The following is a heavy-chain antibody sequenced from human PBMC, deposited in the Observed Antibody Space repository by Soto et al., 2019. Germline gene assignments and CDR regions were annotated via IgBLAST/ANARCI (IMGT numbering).Heavy chain of an antibody. Sequence: QVQLQESGPGLVKPSQTLSLTCTVSGGSISSGDYFWSWIRQPPGKGLEWIGYIYYSGTTSYNQSLNGRVTISIDTSKSQFSLNLSSVTAAGTAVYYCARAPSIVVGQYAPHWGQGTLVTVSS. CDR3: ARAPSIVVGQYAPH. J-gene: IGHJ1*01. CDR1: GGSISSGDYF. D-gene: IGHD3-22*01. CDR2: IYYSGTT. V-gene: IGHV4-30-4*01.